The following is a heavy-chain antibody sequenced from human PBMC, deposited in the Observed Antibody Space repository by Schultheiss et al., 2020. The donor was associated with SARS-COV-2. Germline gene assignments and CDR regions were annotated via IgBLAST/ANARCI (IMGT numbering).Heavy chain of an antibody. Sequence: GESLKISCAASGFTFSDYYMSWIRQAPGKGLEWVAVIWYDGSNKYYADSVKGRFTISRDNSKNTLYLQMNSLRAEDTAVYYCATNMVRGVGLFDPWGQGTLVTVSS. J-gene: IGHJ5*02. CDR3: ATNMVRGVGLFDP. D-gene: IGHD3-10*01. CDR2: IWYDGSNK. V-gene: IGHV3-33*08. CDR1: GFTFSDYY.